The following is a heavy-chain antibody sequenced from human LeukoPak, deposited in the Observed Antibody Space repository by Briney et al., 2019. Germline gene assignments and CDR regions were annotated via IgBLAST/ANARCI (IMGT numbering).Heavy chain of an antibody. D-gene: IGHD3-3*01. CDR3: ARGCRGILRFLEWFPRGGNWFDP. CDR2: INHSGST. CDR1: GGSFSGYY. J-gene: IGHJ5*02. Sequence: SETLSLTCAVYGGSFSGYYWSWIRQPPGKGLEWIGEINHSGSTNYNPSLKSRVTISVDTSKNQFSLKLSSVTAADTAVYYCARGCRGILRFLEWFPRGGNWFDPWGQGTLVTVSS. V-gene: IGHV4-34*01.